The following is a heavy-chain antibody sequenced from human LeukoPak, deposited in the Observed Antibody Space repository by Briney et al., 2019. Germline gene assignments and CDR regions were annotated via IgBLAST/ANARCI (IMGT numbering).Heavy chain of an antibody. CDR3: ARGPGAISKEAFDI. J-gene: IGHJ3*02. CDR2: IYSSGTT. Sequence: SETLSLTCSVSGGSISSSYWSWIRQPAGKGLEWIGRIYSSGTTNYDPSLKSRVTMSVDMSKSQFSLKLSSVTAADTAVYYCARGPGAISKEAFDIWGQGTMVTAYS. CDR1: GGSISSSY. D-gene: IGHD3-3*01. V-gene: IGHV4-4*07.